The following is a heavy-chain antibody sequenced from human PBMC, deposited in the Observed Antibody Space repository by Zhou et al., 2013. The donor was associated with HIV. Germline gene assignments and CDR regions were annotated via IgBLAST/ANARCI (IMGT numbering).Heavy chain of an antibody. V-gene: IGHV1-69*05. Sequence: QVRLVQSGDEVKKPGASVKVSCKTTGYTFNRYDVSWVRQAPGQRPEWLGGIIPVRKTSDYVEAFQDRFSISKDESTTTVYMKLDNLTFDDTAVYYCARAPPPPNYSDGWVVGGTFDVWGRGTKVTVSS. CDR2: IIPVRKTS. J-gene: IGHJ3*01. D-gene: IGHD6-19*01. CDR3: ARAPPPPNYSDGWVVGGTFDV. CDR1: GYTFNRYD.